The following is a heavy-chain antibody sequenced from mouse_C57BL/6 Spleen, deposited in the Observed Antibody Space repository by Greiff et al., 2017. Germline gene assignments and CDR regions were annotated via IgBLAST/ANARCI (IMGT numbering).Heavy chain of an antibody. J-gene: IGHJ1*03. V-gene: IGHV1-4*01. CDR1: GYTFTSYT. D-gene: IGHD1-1*01. Sequence: VQLVESGAELARPGASVKMSCKASGYTFTSYTMHWVKQRPGQGLEWIGYINPSSGYTKYNQKFKDKATLTADKSSSTAYMQLSSLTSEASAVYYCARDAVVATDWYFDVWGTGTTVTVSS. CDR3: ARDAVVATDWYFDV. CDR2: INPSSGYT.